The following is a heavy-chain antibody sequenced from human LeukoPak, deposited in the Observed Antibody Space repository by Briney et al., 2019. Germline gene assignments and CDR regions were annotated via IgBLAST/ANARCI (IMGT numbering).Heavy chain of an antibody. Sequence: PGGSLRLSCAASGFTFSDYAMHWVRQAPGKGLEWVSSISSSSSYIYYGDSVKGRFTISRDNAKNSLYLQMNSLRAEDTAVYYCARGRRPSSSSLYWGQGTLVTVSS. D-gene: IGHD6-6*01. J-gene: IGHJ4*02. CDR1: GFTFSDYA. CDR2: ISSSSSYI. CDR3: ARGRRPSSSSLY. V-gene: IGHV3-21*01.